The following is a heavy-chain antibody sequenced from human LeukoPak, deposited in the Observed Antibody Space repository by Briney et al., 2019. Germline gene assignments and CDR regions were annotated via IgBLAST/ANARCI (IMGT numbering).Heavy chain of an antibody. V-gene: IGHV3-7*01. J-gene: IGHJ3*02. CDR1: GFTFSSYW. CDR3: ARAVGGAFDI. D-gene: IGHD3-16*01. CDR2: IKQDGSEK. Sequence: GGSLRLSCAASGFTFSSYWMSWGGQAPGKGLEWVANIKQDGSEKYYVDSVKGRFPISRDNAKNSLYLQMNSLRAEDTAVYYCARAVGGAFDIWGQGTMVTVSS.